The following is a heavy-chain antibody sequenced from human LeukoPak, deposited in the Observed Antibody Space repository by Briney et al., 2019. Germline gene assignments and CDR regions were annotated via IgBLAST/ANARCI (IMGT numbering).Heavy chain of an antibody. V-gene: IGHV1-69*13. J-gene: IGHJ4*02. CDR2: IIPIFGTA. D-gene: IGHD1-26*01. CDR3: ARVGGSYYRVDFDY. CDR1: GGTFSSYA. Sequence: GASVKVSCKASGGTFSSYAISWVRQAPGQGLEWMGGIIPIFGTANYAQKFQGRVTITADESTSTAYMELSSLRSEDTAVYYCARVGGSYYRVDFDYWGQGTLVTVSS.